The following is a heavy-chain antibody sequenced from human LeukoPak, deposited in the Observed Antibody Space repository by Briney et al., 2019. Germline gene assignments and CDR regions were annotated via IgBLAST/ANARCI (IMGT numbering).Heavy chain of an antibody. CDR1: GFTFSSYG. V-gene: IGHV3-23*01. Sequence: GGTLRLSCAASGFTFSSYGMSWVRQAPGKGLEWVSAISGSGGSTYYADSVKGRFTISRDNSKNTLYLQMNRLRAEDAAVYYCAKAPVTTCSGAYCYPFDYWGQGTLVTVSS. J-gene: IGHJ4*02. CDR2: ISGSGGST. D-gene: IGHD2-21*01. CDR3: AKAPVTTCSGAYCYPFDY.